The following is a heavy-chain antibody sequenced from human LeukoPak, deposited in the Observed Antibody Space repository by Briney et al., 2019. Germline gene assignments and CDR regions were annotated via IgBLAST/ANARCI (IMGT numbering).Heavy chain of an antibody. Sequence: GGSLRLSCAASGFTLSSSSMSWVRQAPGKGLEWVSPISGSTSYIYYADSMKGRFTISRDNAKNSLYLQMNSLRAEDTAVYYCARAESQDTSATDPCFDCWGLGTLVTVSS. CDR2: ISGSTSYI. CDR1: GFTLSSSS. CDR3: ARAESQDTSATDPCFDC. J-gene: IGHJ4*02. D-gene: IGHD2-15*01. V-gene: IGHV3-21*01.